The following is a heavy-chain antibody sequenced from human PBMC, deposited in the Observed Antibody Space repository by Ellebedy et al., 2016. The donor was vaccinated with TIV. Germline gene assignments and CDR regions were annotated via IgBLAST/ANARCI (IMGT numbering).Heavy chain of an antibody. D-gene: IGHD4-17*01. CDR3: ARVTTLATGTGYYFDY. V-gene: IGHV3-7*01. J-gene: IGHJ4*02. CDR1: GFTFSSYW. CDR2: IKQDGTEK. Sequence: PGGSLRLSCAASGFTFSSYWMSWVRQAPGKGLEWVANIKQDGTEKYYVDSVKGRFTIARDNAKNSLYLQMNNLRAKDTAVYYCARVTTLATGTGYYFDYWGQGTLVTVSS.